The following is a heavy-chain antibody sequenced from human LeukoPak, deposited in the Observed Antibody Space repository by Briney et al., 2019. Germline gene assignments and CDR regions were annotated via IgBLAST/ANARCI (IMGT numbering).Heavy chain of an antibody. CDR2: IYYSGST. V-gene: IGHV4-59*11. CDR1: GGSISSHY. Sequence: SETLSLTCTVSGGSISSHYWSWIRQPPGKGLEWIGYIYYSGSTNYNPSLKSRVTISVDTSKNQFSLKLSSVTAADTAVYYCARGPGRYCSSTSCQESGFDPWGQGTLVTVSS. D-gene: IGHD2-2*01. J-gene: IGHJ5*02. CDR3: ARGPGRYCSSTSCQESGFDP.